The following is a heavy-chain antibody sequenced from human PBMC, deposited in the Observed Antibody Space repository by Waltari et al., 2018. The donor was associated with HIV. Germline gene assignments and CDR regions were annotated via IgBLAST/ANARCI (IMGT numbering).Heavy chain of an antibody. CDR1: GGSISSSNW. D-gene: IGHD3-10*01. Sequence: QVQLQESGPGLVKPSGTLSLTCAVSGGSISSSNWWSWVRQPPGKGLEWIGEIYHSGSTNYNPSLKSRVTISVDKSKNQFSLKLSSVTAADTAVYYCARETPMVRGESLSYGMDVWGQGTTVTVSS. CDR3: ARETPMVRGESLSYGMDV. CDR2: IYHSGST. V-gene: IGHV4-4*02. J-gene: IGHJ6*02.